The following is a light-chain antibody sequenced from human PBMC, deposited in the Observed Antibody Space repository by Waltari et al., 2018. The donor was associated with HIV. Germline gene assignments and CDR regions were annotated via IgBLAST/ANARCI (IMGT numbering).Light chain of an antibody. CDR1: SSNIGSNT. V-gene: IGLV1-44*01. CDR3: AAWDDSLGGVV. CDR2: SNN. Sequence: QSVLAQPPSASGTPGQRVTISCSGSSSNIGSNTVNWYQQLPGTAPKVLLYSNNQRPSGVPDRFSGSKSGTSASLAISGLQSEDEADYYCAAWDDSLGGVVFGGVTKLTVL. J-gene: IGLJ3*02.